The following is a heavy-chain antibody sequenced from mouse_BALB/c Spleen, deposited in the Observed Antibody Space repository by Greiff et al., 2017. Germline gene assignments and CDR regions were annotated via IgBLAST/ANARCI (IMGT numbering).Heavy chain of an antibody. CDR1: GYTFTSYW. Sequence: QVQLQQSGPELVRPGASVKMSCKASGYTFTSYWMHWVKQRPGQGLEWIGMIDPSNSETRLNQKFKDKATLTVDKSSNTAYMQLSSLTSEDSAVYYCTYGYGGGYYCDYWGQGTTLTVSS. D-gene: IGHD2-14*01. CDR3: TYGYGGGYYCDY. J-gene: IGHJ2*01. CDR2: IDPSNSET. V-gene: IGHV1S127*01.